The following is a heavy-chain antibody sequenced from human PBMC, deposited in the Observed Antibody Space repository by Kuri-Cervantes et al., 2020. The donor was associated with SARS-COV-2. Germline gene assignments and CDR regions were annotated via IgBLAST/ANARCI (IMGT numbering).Heavy chain of an antibody. CDR2: IRSKANSYAT. Sequence: GESLKISCAASGFTFSGSAMHWVRQASGKGQEWVGRIRSKANSYATAYAASVKGRFTISRDDSKNTAYLQMNSLKTEDTAVYYCTTEGSSWYPLYYFDYWGQGTLVTVSS. J-gene: IGHJ4*02. V-gene: IGHV3-73*01. CDR3: TTEGSSWYPLYYFDY. D-gene: IGHD6-13*01. CDR1: GFTFSGSA.